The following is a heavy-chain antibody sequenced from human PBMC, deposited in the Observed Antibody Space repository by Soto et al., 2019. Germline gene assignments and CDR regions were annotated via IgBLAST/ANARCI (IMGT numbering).Heavy chain of an antibody. D-gene: IGHD6-13*01. Sequence: SETLSLTCTVSGGSISSYYWSWIRQPPGKGLEWIGYIYYSGSTNYNPSLKSRVTISVDTSKNQFSLKLSSVTAADSAVYYCARRYSSAFDIWGQGTMVTVSS. V-gene: IGHV4-59*08. J-gene: IGHJ3*02. CDR1: GGSISSYY. CDR3: ARRYSSAFDI. CDR2: IYYSGST.